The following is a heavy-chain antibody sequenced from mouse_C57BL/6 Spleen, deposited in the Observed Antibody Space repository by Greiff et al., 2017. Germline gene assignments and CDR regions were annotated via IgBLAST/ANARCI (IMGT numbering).Heavy chain of an antibody. CDR3: AMGRNWEGYFDY. J-gene: IGHJ2*01. Sequence: QVQLQQPGAELVKPGASVKVSCKASGYTFTSYWMHWVKQRPGQGLEWIGRIHPSDSDTNYNQKFKGKATLTVDKSSSTAYMQLSSLTSEDSAVXYCAMGRNWEGYFDYWGQGTTLTVSS. V-gene: IGHV1-74*01. CDR1: GYTFTSYW. CDR2: IHPSDSDT. D-gene: IGHD4-1*01.